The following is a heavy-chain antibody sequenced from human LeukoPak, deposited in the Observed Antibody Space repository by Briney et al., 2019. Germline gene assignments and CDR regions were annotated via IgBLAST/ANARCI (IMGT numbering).Heavy chain of an antibody. CDR2: ISGSVDST. V-gene: IGHV3-23*01. J-gene: IGHJ6*02. CDR1: GFTFSSYA. D-gene: IGHD3-16*01. Sequence: PGGSLRLSCAVSGFTFSSYAMSWVRQAPGKGLEWVSTISGSVDSTYYADSVKGRFTISRDSSNNTLYLQMNSLRAEDTAVYYCAKDGGHYYYYGMDVWGQGTTVTVSS. CDR3: AKDGGHYYYYGMDV.